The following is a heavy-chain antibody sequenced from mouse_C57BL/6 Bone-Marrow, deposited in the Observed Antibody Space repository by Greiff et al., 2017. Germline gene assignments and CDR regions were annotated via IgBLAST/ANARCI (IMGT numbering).Heavy chain of an antibody. Sequence: EVKLEESGGGLVQPGGSMKLSCAASGFTFSDAWMDWVRQSPEKGLEWVAEIRNKANNHATYYAESVKGRFTISRDDSKSSVYLQMNSLRAEDTGIYYCTRPITTGEGYFDVWGTGTTVTVSS. CDR1: GFTFSDAW. CDR3: TRPITTGEGYFDV. D-gene: IGHD1-2*01. J-gene: IGHJ1*03. V-gene: IGHV6-6*01. CDR2: IRNKANNHAT.